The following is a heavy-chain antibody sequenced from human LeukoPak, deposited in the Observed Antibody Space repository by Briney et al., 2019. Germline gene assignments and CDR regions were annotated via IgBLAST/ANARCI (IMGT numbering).Heavy chain of an antibody. V-gene: IGHV4-38-2*02. D-gene: IGHD3-22*01. CDR3: ARTYDSPGYYSPDYYYMDV. J-gene: IGHJ6*03. CDR1: GYSISSGYY. Sequence: PSETLSLTCTVSGYSISSGYYWGWIRQPPGKGLEWIGSIYHSGSTYYNPSLKSRVTISVDTSKNQFSLKLSSVTAADTAVYYCARTYDSPGYYSPDYYYMDVWGKGTTVTTSS. CDR2: IYHSGST.